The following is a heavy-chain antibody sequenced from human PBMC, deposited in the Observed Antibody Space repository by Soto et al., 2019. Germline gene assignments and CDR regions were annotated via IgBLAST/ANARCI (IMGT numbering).Heavy chain of an antibody. Sequence: SETLSLTCTVSGGSISSSSYYWGWIRQPPGKGLEWIGSIYYSGSTYYNQSLKSRVTISVDTSKNQFSLKLSSVTAAETAVFYFARHVGNSVFLVGYFDYWGQGTLVTVSS. D-gene: IGHD4-4*01. CDR2: IYYSGST. CDR3: ARHVGNSVFLVGYFDY. CDR1: GGSISSSSYY. V-gene: IGHV4-39*01. J-gene: IGHJ4*02.